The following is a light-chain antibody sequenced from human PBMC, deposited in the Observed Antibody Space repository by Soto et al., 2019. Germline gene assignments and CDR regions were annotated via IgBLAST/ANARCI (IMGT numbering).Light chain of an antibody. CDR3: QQSESLPLT. CDR1: QTITY. Sequence: DIQMTQSPSSLSASVGDRVTITCRASQTITYLHWYQQIPGRAPQFLISTASIFQRGVPSRFSGSGSGTEFSLTLNNLQREDFATYFCQQSESLPLTFGGGPKVQIK. CDR2: TAS. J-gene: IGKJ4*01. V-gene: IGKV1-39*01.